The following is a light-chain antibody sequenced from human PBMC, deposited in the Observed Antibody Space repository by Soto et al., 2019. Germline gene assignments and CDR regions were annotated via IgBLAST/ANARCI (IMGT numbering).Light chain of an antibody. CDR3: LQGTPWPRT. CDR1: QSLVSSDGNTY. J-gene: IGKJ1*01. CDR2: RVS. Sequence: DVVLTQSPLSLPVTLGQPASMSCRSSQSLVSSDGNTYLHWFQQRPGQSPRRLIYRVSNRYSGVPYRFSGSGSGTDFTLTISRVEAEDVAVYYCLQGTPWPRTFGQGTKVEIK. V-gene: IGKV2-30*01.